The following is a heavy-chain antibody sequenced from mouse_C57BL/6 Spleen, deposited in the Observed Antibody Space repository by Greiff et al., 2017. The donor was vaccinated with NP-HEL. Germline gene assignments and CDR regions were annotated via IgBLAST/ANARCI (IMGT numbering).Heavy chain of an antibody. V-gene: IGHV6-3*01. D-gene: IGHD2-4*01. J-gene: IGHJ3*01. CDR2: IRLKSDNYAT. CDR1: GFTFSNYW. Sequence: VQLKESGGGLVQPGGSMKLSCVASGFTFSNYWMNWVRQSPEKGLEWVAQIRLKSDNYATHYAESVKGRFTISRDDSKSSVYLQMNNLSAEDTGIYYCTGEHYDSFAYWGQGTLVTVSA. CDR3: TGEHYDSFAY.